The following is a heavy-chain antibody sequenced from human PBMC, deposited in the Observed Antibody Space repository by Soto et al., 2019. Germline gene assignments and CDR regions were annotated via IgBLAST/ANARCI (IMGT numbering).Heavy chain of an antibody. CDR2: INPGSGDT. V-gene: IGHV1-3*01. CDR1: GYSFMTYG. D-gene: IGHD3-10*01. Sequence: GASVKVSCKASGYSFMTYGIQWVRQAPGQGLEWMGWINPGSGDTKYSEKFQGRAAISRDTSASTVYMELSSLRSEDTAVYYCARIRLLWFGEPAYW. CDR3: ARIRLLWFGEPAY. J-gene: IGHJ4*01.